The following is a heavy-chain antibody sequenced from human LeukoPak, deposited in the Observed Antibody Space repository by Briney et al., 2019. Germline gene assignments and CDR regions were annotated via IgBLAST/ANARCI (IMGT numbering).Heavy chain of an antibody. J-gene: IGHJ4*02. D-gene: IGHD3-22*01. CDR2: IYYSGST. V-gene: IGHV4-61*01. CDR3: ARGGRDSSGEPDLQFDY. Sequence: SETLSLTCTVSGGSVSSGSYYWSWIRQPPGKGLEWIGYIYYSGSTYYNPSLKSRVTISVDTSKNQFSLKLSSVTAADTAVYYCARGGRDSSGEPDLQFDYWGQGTLVTVSS. CDR1: GGSVSSGSYY.